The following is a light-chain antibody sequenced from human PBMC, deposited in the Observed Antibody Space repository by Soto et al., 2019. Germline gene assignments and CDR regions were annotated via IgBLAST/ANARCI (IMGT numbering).Light chain of an antibody. CDR2: DVS. J-gene: IGLJ1*01. V-gene: IGLV2-14*03. CDR1: SSDVGGYNY. Sequence: QSARTQPASVSGSPGQSITISCTGTSSDVGGYNYVSWYQQHPGKAPKLMIYDVSNRPSGVSNRFSGSKSGNTASLTISGLQAEDEADYYCSSYPSSSLHVFGTGTKVTVL. CDR3: SSYPSSSLHV.